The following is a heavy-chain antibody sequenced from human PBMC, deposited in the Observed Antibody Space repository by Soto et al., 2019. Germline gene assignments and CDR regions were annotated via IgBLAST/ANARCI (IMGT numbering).Heavy chain of an antibody. CDR2: ISWDGGST. CDR1: GFTFDDYT. Sequence: GGSLRLSCAASGFTFDDYTMHWVRQAPGKGLEWVSLISWDGGSTYYADSVKGRFTISRDNSKNSLYLQMNSLRTEDTALYYCAKDILANPYYYYGMDVWGQGTTVTVSS. D-gene: IGHD3-3*01. V-gene: IGHV3-43*01. CDR3: AKDILANPYYYYGMDV. J-gene: IGHJ6*02.